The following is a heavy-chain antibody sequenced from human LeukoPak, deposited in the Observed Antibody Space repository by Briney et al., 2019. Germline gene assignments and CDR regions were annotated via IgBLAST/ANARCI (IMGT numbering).Heavy chain of an antibody. CDR1: GGSISSGDYY. Sequence: PSETLSLTCTVSGGSISSGDYYWSWIRQPPGKGLEWIGYIYYSGSTYYNPSLKSRVTISVDTSKNQFSLKLSSVTAADTAVYYCASFYDFWSGPCDYWGQGTLVTVSS. J-gene: IGHJ4*02. D-gene: IGHD3-3*01. V-gene: IGHV4-30-4*01. CDR3: ASFYDFWSGPCDY. CDR2: IYYSGST.